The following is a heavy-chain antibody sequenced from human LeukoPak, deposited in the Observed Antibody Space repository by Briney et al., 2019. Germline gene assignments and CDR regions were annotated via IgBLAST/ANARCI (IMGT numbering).Heavy chain of an antibody. CDR3: ASGDGSGYYFHY. CDR1: GGSISSSNW. Sequence: SGTLSLTCAVSGGSISSSNWWSWVRQPPGKGLEWIGEIFHSGSTNYNPSLKTRVIISLDNSKNQFSLKLTSVTAADTAVYYCASGDGSGYYFHYWGQGTLVTVSS. D-gene: IGHD3-22*01. J-gene: IGHJ4*02. CDR2: IFHSGST. V-gene: IGHV4-4*02.